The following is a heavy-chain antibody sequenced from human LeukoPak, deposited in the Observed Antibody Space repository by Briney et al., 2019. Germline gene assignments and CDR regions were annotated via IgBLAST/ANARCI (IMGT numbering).Heavy chain of an antibody. CDR1: GGTFSSYA. J-gene: IGHJ4*02. V-gene: IGHV1-69*04. CDR3: AREEYYYDSSGYYSHFDY. CDR2: IIPILGIA. D-gene: IGHD3-22*01. Sequence: SVKVPCKASGGTFSSYAISWVRQAPGQGLEWMGRIIPILGIANYAQKFQGRVTITADKSTSTAYMELSSLRSEDTAVYYCAREEYYYDSSGYYSHFDYWGQGTLVTVSS.